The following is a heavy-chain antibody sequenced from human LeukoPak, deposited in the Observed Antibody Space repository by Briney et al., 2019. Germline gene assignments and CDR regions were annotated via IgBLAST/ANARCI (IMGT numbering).Heavy chain of an antibody. V-gene: IGHV4-59*01. CDR1: GGSISSYY. D-gene: IGHD3-10*01. CDR3: ARSPNYYGSGAYGMDV. CDR2: IYYSGNT. Sequence: SETLSLTCTVSGGSISSYYWSWIRQPPGKGLEWIGYIYYSGNTNYNPSLKSRVTISVDTSKNQFSLKLSSVTAADTAVYYCARSPNYYGSGAYGMDVWGQGTTVTVSS. J-gene: IGHJ6*02.